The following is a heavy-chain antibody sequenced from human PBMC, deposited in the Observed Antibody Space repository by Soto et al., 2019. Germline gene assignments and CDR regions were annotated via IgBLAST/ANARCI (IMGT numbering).Heavy chain of an antibody. J-gene: IGHJ3*02. D-gene: IGHD3-9*01. V-gene: IGHV1-3*01. CDR1: GYTFTSYA. CDR3: AREYYDILTGYVGPDDDAFDI. Sequence: GASVKVSCKASGYTFTSYAMHWVRQAPGQRLEWMGWINAGNGNTKYSQKFQGRVTITRDTSASTAYMELSSLRSEDTAVYYCAREYYDILTGYVGPDDDAFDIWGQGTMVTVSS. CDR2: INAGNGNT.